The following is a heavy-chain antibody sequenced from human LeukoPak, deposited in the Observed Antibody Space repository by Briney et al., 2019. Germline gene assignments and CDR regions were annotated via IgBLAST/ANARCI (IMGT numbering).Heavy chain of an antibody. CDR3: ARDQSGYDLGLGPSYYYYMDV. CDR2: IIPIFGTA. D-gene: IGHD5-12*01. Sequence: SVKVSXKASGGTFSSYAISWVRQAPGQGLEWMGGIIPIFGTANYAQKFQGRVTITADESTSTAYMELSSLRSEDTAVYYCARDQSGYDLGLGPSYYYYMDVWGKGTTVTVSS. CDR1: GGTFSSYA. J-gene: IGHJ6*03. V-gene: IGHV1-69*01.